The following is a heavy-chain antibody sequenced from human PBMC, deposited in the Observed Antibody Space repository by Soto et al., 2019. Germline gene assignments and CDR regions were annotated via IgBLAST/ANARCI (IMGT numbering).Heavy chain of an antibody. V-gene: IGHV1-8*01. CDR1: GYTFTRYD. CDR3: ARERSSGWYVDY. D-gene: IGHD6-19*01. CDR2: MNPNSGNT. J-gene: IGHJ4*02. Sequence: QVQLVQSGAEVKKPGASVKVSCKASGYTFTRYDINWVRQATGQGLEWMGWMNPNSGNTGYAQKFQGRVTMTRNTSIGTAYMELTSLRSEDTAVYYCARERSSGWYVDYWGQATLVTVSS.